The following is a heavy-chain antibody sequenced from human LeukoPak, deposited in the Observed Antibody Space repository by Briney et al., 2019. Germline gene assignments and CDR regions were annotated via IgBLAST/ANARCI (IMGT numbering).Heavy chain of an antibody. CDR2: ISSSGSTI. V-gene: IGHV3-11*04. CDR1: GFTFSDYH. Sequence: GGSLRLSCAASGFTFSDYHMSWIRQAPGKGLEWVSYISSSGSTIYYADSVKGRFTISRDNAKNSLYLQMNSLRAEDTAVYYCARAGKRIAARTYFDYWGQGTLVTVSS. CDR3: ARAGKRIAARTYFDY. D-gene: IGHD6-6*01. J-gene: IGHJ4*02.